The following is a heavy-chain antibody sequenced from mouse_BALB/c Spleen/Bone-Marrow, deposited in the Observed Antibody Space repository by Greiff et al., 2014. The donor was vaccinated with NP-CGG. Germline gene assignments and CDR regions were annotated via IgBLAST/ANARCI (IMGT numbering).Heavy chain of an antibody. J-gene: IGHJ3*01. D-gene: IGHD2-2*01. CDR3: AREVYGSWFAY. V-gene: IGHV1-4*01. CDR1: GYTFTYYT. CDR2: INPNSDYT. Sequence: VQLQQSGAELARPGASVKMSCKASGYTFTYYTMYWVKQRPGQGLEWIGYINPNSDYTNYNQKFKDKATLTADKSSSTAYMQLSSLTSEDSAVYYCAREVYGSWFAYGAKGLWSLSLQ.